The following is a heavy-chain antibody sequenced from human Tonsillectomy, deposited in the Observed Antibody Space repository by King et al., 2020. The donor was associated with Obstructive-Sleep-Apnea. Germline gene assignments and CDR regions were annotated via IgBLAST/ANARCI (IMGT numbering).Heavy chain of an antibody. CDR1: GGSISGYY. J-gene: IGHJ6*02. Sequence: VQLQESGPGLVKPSETLSLTCTVSGGSISGYYWSWIRQPPWKGLEWIGYISYTGSTNYNPSLKSRVTLSVDTSKNQFSLKLSSVTAADTAVYYCARVGRPYFYYYGMDVWGQGTTVTVSS. CDR3: ARVGRPYFYYYGMDV. V-gene: IGHV4-59*01. D-gene: IGHD3-10*01. CDR2: ISYTGST.